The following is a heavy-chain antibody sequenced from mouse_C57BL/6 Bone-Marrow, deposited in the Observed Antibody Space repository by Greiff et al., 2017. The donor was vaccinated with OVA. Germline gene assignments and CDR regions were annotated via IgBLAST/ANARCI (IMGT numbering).Heavy chain of an antibody. Sequence: EVKLLESGGGLVQPKGSLKLSCAASGFTFNTYAMHWVRQAPGKGLEWVARIRSKSSNYATYYADSVKDRFTISRDDSQSMLYLQMNNLKTEDTAMYYCVRDRETDYDYYYYAMDYWGQGTSVTVSS. D-gene: IGHD2-4*01. CDR2: IRSKSSNYAT. J-gene: IGHJ4*01. CDR1: GFTFNTYA. CDR3: VRDRETDYDYYYYAMDY. V-gene: IGHV10-3*01.